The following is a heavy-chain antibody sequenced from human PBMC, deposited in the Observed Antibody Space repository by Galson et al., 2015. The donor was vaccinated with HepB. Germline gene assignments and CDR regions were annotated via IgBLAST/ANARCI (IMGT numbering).Heavy chain of an antibody. CDR3: ARGLISSSGFYYNYYGMHV. CDR1: GYTFSSYD. V-gene: IGHV1-8*01. CDR2: MNPKSGNT. Sequence: SVKVSCKASGYTFSSYDINWVRQATGHGLEWMGWMNPKSGNTGYAQKFQGRVSMTRNTSRSTAYMELSSLRSEDTAVYYCARGLISSSGFYYNYYGMHVWGQGTTVTVSS. D-gene: IGHD6-19*01. J-gene: IGHJ6*02.